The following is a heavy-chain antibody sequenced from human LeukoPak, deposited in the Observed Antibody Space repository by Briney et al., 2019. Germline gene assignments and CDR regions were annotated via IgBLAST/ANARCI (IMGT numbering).Heavy chain of an antibody. Sequence: ASVTVSCKASGYTFTINGISWVRQAPGRGLEWMGWISANSGDTIYAEKFHGRVTLTRDTSTGTAYMELNSLTYDDTAVYYCARDRWLAFDYWGQGTLVTVSS. CDR3: ARDRWLAFDY. CDR1: GYTFTING. V-gene: IGHV1-18*01. CDR2: ISANSGDT. D-gene: IGHD5-12*01. J-gene: IGHJ4*02.